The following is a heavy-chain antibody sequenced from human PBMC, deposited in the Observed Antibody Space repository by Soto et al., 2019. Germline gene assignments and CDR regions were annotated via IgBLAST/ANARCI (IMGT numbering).Heavy chain of an antibody. D-gene: IGHD6-13*01. V-gene: IGHV1-46*03. J-gene: IGHJ3*02. CDR3: ARDGSSSWYSDAFDI. CDR1: GYTFTSYY. Sequence: QVQLVQSGAEVKKPGASVKVSCKASGYTFTSYYMHWVRQAPGQGLEWMGIINPSGGSTSYAQKFQGRATMTRDTSTSTVYMELSSLRSEDTAVYYCARDGSSSWYSDAFDIWGQGTMVTVSS. CDR2: INPSGGST.